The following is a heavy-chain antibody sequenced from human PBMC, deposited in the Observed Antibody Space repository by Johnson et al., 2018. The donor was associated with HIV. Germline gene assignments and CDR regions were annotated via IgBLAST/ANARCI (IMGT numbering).Heavy chain of an antibody. V-gene: IGHV3-7*01. CDR2: IKQDGSKK. D-gene: IGHD4-11*01. J-gene: IGHJ3*02. CDR3: ARPYSDYVYGAFDI. CDR1: GFTFTKYW. Sequence: VQLVESGGGLVQPGGSLRLSCAASGFTFTKYWMTWVRQAPGKGLEWVANIKQDGSKKYYVDSVRGRFTISRDNAKNSVILEMNSLRAEDTAVYYCARPYSDYVYGAFDIWGPGTVVTVSS.